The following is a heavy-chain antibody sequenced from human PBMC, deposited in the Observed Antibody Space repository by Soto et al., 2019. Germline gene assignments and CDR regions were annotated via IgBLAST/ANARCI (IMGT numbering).Heavy chain of an antibody. V-gene: IGHV3-9*01. CDR1: GFTFGDHA. CDR3: AKDRYSYGSVNYTMDV. J-gene: IGHJ6*02. CDR2: ISWDSGTI. D-gene: IGHD5-18*01. Sequence: PGGSLRLSCAGSGFTFGDHAMHWVRQVPGRGLEWVSGISWDSGTIDYGDSVKGRFTISRDNAKNSLYLQMSSLRPEDTAVFYCAKDRYSYGSVNYTMDVWGQGTTVTVSS.